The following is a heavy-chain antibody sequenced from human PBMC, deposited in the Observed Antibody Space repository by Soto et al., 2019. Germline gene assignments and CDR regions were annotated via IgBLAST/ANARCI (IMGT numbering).Heavy chain of an antibody. V-gene: IGHV5-51*01. Sequence: PGESLKISCEASGYIFTNYWIALVRQMPGEGLEWVGIINPGDSTTTYSQSIQGQVTISADKSIRSAYLHWTSLKASDTAKYYCARRFCSGTACRFNWFDPWGQGTLVTVSS. J-gene: IGHJ5*02. CDR1: GYIFTNYW. D-gene: IGHD2-15*01. CDR2: INPGDSTT. CDR3: ARRFCSGTACRFNWFDP.